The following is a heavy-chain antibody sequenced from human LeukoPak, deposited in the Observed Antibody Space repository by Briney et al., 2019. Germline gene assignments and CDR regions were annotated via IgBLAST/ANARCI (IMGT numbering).Heavy chain of an antibody. CDR3: ARGVWWPHSGLDY. V-gene: IGHV1-18*01. CDR2: ISADNGNT. J-gene: IGHJ4*02. Sequence: ASVRVSCKAPGYTFSSYGISWVRQAPGQGLEWMGWISADNGNTKYADKLQGRVTMTTDTSTTTAYMELRSLRSDDTAVYYCARGVWWPHSGLDYWGQGTLVTVSS. D-gene: IGHD4/OR15-4a*01. CDR1: GYTFSSYG.